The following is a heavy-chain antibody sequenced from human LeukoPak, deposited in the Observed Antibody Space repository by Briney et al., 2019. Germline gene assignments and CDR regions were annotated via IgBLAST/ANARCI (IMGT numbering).Heavy chain of an antibody. Sequence: SETLSLTCTVSGGSISSYYWSWIRQPPGKGLEWIGYIYYSGSTNYNPSLKSRVTISVDTSKNQFSLKLSSVTAADTALYFCAAAFGGNLVDFWGQGTLVTVSS. CDR1: GGSISSYY. J-gene: IGHJ4*02. CDR2: IYYSGST. D-gene: IGHD3-16*01. CDR3: AAAFGGNLVDF. V-gene: IGHV4-59*01.